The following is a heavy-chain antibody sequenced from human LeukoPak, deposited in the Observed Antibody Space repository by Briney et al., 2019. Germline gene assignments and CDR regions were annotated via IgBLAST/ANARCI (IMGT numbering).Heavy chain of an antibody. Sequence: SETLSLTCAVYGGSFSGYYWSWIRQPPGKGLEWIGSIYYSGSTYYNPSLKSRVTISVDTSKNQFSLKLSSVTAADTAVYYCAREARYYYYYMDVWGKGTTVTVSS. CDR1: GGSFSGYY. J-gene: IGHJ6*03. CDR2: IYYSGST. V-gene: IGHV4-34*01. CDR3: AREARYYYYYMDV.